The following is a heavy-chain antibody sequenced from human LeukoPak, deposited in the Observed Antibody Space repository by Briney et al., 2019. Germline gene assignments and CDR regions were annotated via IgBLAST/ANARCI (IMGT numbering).Heavy chain of an antibody. Sequence: KASETLSLTCTVSRGSISSAGYYWSWIRQPAGKGLEWIGRVYTSGSTIYIPSLKSRVTISLDTSNKQFSLKLTSVTAADTAVYYCARGSNWNSYDYWGQGTLVTVSS. CDR1: RGSISSAGYY. D-gene: IGHD1-1*01. CDR3: ARGSNWNSYDY. V-gene: IGHV4-61*02. J-gene: IGHJ4*02. CDR2: VYTSGST.